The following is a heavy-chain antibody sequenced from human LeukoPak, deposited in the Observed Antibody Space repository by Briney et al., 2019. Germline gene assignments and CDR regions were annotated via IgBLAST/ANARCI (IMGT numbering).Heavy chain of an antibody. J-gene: IGHJ4*02. CDR3: VRDISGNYFDY. V-gene: IGHV3-11*05. D-gene: IGHD2-15*01. CDR1: GSTFSDYH. CDR2: ISGSSIYT. Sequence: GGSLRLSCAASGSTFSDYHMTWIRQAPGKGLEWVSYISGSSIYTRYADSVKGRFTISRDNAKNSLYLQMNSLRAEDTALYYCVRDISGNYFDYWGQGTLVTVSS.